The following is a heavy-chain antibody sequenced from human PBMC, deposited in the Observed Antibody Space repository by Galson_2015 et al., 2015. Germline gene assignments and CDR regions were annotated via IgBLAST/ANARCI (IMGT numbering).Heavy chain of an antibody. CDR2: ISSSGSTI. V-gene: IGHV3-11*01. CDR3: TRARDYYYDSSGYQNWDAFDI. Sequence: SLRLSCAASGFTFSDYYMSWIRQAPGKGLEWVSYISSSGSTIYYADSVKGRFTISRDNAKNSLYLQMNSLRAEDTAVYYCTRARDYYYDSSGYQNWDAFDIWGQGTMVTVSS. D-gene: IGHD3-22*01. CDR1: GFTFSDYY. J-gene: IGHJ3*02.